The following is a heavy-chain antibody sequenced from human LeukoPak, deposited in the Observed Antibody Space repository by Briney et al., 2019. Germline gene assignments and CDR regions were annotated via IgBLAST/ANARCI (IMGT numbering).Heavy chain of an antibody. CDR3: AGSPWDGIRGVGLDYLDY. CDR1: GFIVSNNF. CDR2: LYSAGST. V-gene: IGHV3-53*01. Sequence: GGSLRLSCAASGFIVSNNFMSWVRQAPGKGLEWVSVLYSAGSTFYVDSVKGRFTISRDNSKNMLFLQMNSLRVEDTAIYYCAGSPWDGIRGVGLDYLDYWGRGTLVTVSS. D-gene: IGHD1-26*01. J-gene: IGHJ4*02.